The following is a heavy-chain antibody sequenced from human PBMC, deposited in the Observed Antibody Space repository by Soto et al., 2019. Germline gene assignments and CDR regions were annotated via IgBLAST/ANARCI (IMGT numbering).Heavy chain of an antibody. J-gene: IGHJ4*02. D-gene: IGHD2-21*01. CDR3: ARDKGEFDY. CDR2: IYYSGST. CDR1: GGSISSYY. Sequence: SETLSLTCTVSGGSISSYYWSWIRQPPGKGLEWIGYIYYSGSTNYNPSLKSRVTISVDTSKNQFSLKLSSVTAADTAVYYCARDKGEFDYSGQGTLVPVSS. V-gene: IGHV4-59*01.